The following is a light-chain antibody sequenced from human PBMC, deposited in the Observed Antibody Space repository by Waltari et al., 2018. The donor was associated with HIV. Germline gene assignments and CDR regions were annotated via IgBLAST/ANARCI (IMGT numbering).Light chain of an antibody. CDR3: QQYYSTPYT. V-gene: IGKV4-1*01. CDR1: QRGSYNSSNKTY. J-gene: IGKJ2*01. Sequence: DVVMTQSPDSLAVSLVERATFTCNSSQRGSYNSSNKTYFTWYQQKPGQPPKVLIYWASTRESGVPDRFSGSGSGTDFTLTISSLQAEDVAVYYCQQYYSTPYTFGQGTKLEIK. CDR2: WAS.